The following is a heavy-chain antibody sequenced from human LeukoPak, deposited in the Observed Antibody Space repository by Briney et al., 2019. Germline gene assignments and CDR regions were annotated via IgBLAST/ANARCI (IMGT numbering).Heavy chain of an antibody. CDR3: ATLFTAGYSSTWDAGDF. V-gene: IGHV3-23*01. CDR2: IRPSGDNT. CDR1: GFTFSSYD. J-gene: IGHJ4*02. Sequence: GGSLRLSCAASGFTFSSYDMTWVRQAPGRGLEWVSSIRPSGDNTYYGDSVKGRFTISRDNSKTTLFLEMNSLRAEDTAMYYCATLFTAGYSSTWDAGDFWGQGTLVTVSS. D-gene: IGHD6-13*01.